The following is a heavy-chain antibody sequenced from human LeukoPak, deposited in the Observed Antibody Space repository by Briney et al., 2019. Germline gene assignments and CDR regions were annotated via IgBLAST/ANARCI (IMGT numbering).Heavy chain of an antibody. D-gene: IGHD3-22*01. CDR3: AKTMIGIDAFDI. CDR2: ISRSGSTK. J-gene: IGHJ3*02. Sequence: GGSLRLSCAASGFTFSDYNMRWIRQAPGKGLEWVSSISRSGSTKYYADSVKGRFTISRDNAKNSLFLQMNSLRAEDTAVYYCAKTMIGIDAFDIWGQGTMVTVSS. CDR1: GFTFSDYN. V-gene: IGHV3-11*01.